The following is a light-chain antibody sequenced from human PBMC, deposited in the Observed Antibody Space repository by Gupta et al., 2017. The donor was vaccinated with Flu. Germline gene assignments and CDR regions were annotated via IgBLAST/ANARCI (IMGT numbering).Light chain of an antibody. CDR2: EVM. V-gene: IGLV2-14*01. CDR1: SSDGGGYND. CDR3: SSYTSSNSLE. J-gene: IGLJ3*02. Sequence: SITIYCTGTSSDGGGYNDVSWYQHHPGKAPKLRMEEVMNRPSGVSNRVSGSKSGNTVSLTISGLQAEDDADYDCSSYTSSNSLEFGGGTKLTVL.